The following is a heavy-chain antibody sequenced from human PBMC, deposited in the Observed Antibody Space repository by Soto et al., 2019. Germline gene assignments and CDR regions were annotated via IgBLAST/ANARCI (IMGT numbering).Heavy chain of an antibody. CDR2: ISYDGSNK. V-gene: IGHV3-30-3*01. Sequence: GGSLRLSCAASGFTFSSYAMHWVRQAPGKGLEWVAVISYDGSNKYYADSVKGRFTISRDNSKNTLYLQMNSLRAEDTAVYYCARDRIAARSYYYYGMDVWGQGTKVTVSS. CDR3: ARDRIAARSYYYYGMDV. D-gene: IGHD6-6*01. J-gene: IGHJ6*02. CDR1: GFTFSSYA.